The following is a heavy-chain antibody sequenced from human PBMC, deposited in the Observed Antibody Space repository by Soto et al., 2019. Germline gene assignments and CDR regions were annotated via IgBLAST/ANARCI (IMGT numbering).Heavy chain of an antibody. CDR1: GYSFTSYW. J-gene: IGHJ6*02. D-gene: IGHD6-6*01. V-gene: IGHV5-10-1*01. CDR2: IDPSDSYT. Sequence: LGESLKISCKGSGYSFTSYWISWVRQMPGKGLEWMGRIDPSDSYTNYSPSFQGHVTISADKSISTAYLQWSSLKASDTAMYYCARQRAQSIAARLRGMDVWGQGTTVTVSS. CDR3: ARQRAQSIAARLRGMDV.